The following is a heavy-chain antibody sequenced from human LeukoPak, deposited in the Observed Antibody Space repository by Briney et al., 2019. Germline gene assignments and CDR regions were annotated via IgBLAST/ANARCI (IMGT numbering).Heavy chain of an antibody. CDR2: IHNDGST. CDR1: GFIVSNTY. CDR3: ASLARDY. D-gene: IGHD3-3*02. Sequence: PGGSLRLSCAASGFIVSNTYMTSVRQAPGKGLEWVSVIHNDGSTYYADSVKGRFTVSRDNSKNMLFLRMNSLRVEDTAVYFCASLARDYWGQGTLVSVSS. V-gene: IGHV3-53*01. J-gene: IGHJ4*01.